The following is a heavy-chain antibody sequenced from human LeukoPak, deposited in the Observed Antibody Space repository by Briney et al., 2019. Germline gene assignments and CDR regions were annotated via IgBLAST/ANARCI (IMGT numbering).Heavy chain of an antibody. CDR1: GGTFSSYA. CDR3: AREDYGGNSPSDY. V-gene: IGHV1-69*04. D-gene: IGHD4-23*01. J-gene: IGHJ4*02. CDR2: IMPILVIA. Sequence: ASVRVSCKASGGTFSSYAISWVRQAPGHGLKWMGRIMPILVIANYAQKFQGRVTITADKSTSTAYMELSSLRSEDTAVYYCAREDYGGNSPSDYWGQGTLVTVSS.